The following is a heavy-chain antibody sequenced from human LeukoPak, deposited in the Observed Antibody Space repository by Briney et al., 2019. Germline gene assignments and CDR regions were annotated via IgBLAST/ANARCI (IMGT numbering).Heavy chain of an antibody. D-gene: IGHD6-13*01. CDR1: GFTFSSYS. CDR3: ARDPGVAAAGVYYYYYGMDV. V-gene: IGHV3-48*01. CDR2: ISSSSSTI. Sequence: GGSLRLSCAASGFTFSSYSTNWVRQAPGKGLEWVSYISSSSSTIYYADSVKGRFTISRDNAKNSLYLQMNSLRAEDTAVYYCARDPGVAAAGVYYYYYGMDVWGQGTTVTVSS. J-gene: IGHJ6*02.